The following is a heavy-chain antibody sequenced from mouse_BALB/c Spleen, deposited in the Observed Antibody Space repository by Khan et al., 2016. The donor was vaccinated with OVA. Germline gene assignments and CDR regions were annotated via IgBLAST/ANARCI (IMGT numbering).Heavy chain of an antibody. Sequence: VQLKESGGGLVQPGGSRKLSCAASGFTFSSYGVHWVRQAPERGLQWVAYLSGDSTTIYYADTVKGRFTISRDNTKNTLFLQMTSLMTEDTAKYYCATSYYYGYYFDYWGPGTTLTVSS. D-gene: IGHD1-1*01. CDR1: GFTFSSYG. J-gene: IGHJ2*01. V-gene: IGHV5-17*02. CDR2: LSGDSTTI. CDR3: ATSYYYGYYFDY.